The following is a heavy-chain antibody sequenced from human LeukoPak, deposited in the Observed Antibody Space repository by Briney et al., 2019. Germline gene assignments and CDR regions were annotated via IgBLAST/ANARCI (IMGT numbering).Heavy chain of an antibody. J-gene: IGHJ4*02. V-gene: IGHV4-4*07. Sequence: SETLSLTCSVSGGSISSYYWSWIRQPAGKGREWIGRIYTTGNTDYNPSLKSRVTMSVDTSKNQFSLNPSSVTAADTAVYYCARDARGWSGFDYWRQGTLVTVSS. CDR2: IYTTGNT. CDR3: ARDARGWSGFDY. CDR1: GGSISSYY. D-gene: IGHD3-3*01.